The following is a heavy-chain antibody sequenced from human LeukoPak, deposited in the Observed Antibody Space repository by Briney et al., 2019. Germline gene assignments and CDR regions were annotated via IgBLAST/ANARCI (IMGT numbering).Heavy chain of an antibody. CDR2: ITSRAYGGTA. Sequence: GGSLRLSCEASALNFRNNGMNWVRQAPGKGLEWVAFITSRAYGGTAEYAASVKGRFTISRDDSKNIVYLQMNNLATEDTAVYYCSACIGGAVPTAKDWGHGTLVTVSS. CDR1: ALNFRNNG. CDR3: SACIGGAVPTAKD. D-gene: IGHD1-26*01. V-gene: IGHV3-49*04. J-gene: IGHJ4*01.